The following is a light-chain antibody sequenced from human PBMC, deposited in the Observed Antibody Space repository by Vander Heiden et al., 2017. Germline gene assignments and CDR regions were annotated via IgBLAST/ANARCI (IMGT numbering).Light chain of an antibody. Sequence: SYVLTQPPSVSVAPGQTARITRGGNNIGGKSVHWYQQKPGQAPVLVVYDDSDRPSGIPERFSGSNSGNTATLTISRVEAGDEADYYGQVWDGISDPVVFGGGTKLTVL. J-gene: IGLJ2*01. V-gene: IGLV3-21*02. CDR1: NIGGKS. CDR2: DDS. CDR3: QVWDGISDPVV.